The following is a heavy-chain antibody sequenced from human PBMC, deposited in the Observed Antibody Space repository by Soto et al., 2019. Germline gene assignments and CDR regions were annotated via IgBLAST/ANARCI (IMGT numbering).Heavy chain of an antibody. D-gene: IGHD4-17*01. CDR2: INHSGST. CDR3: ARGDYGGIPAGGND. V-gene: IGHV4-34*01. J-gene: IGHJ4*02. CDR1: GGSFSGYY. Sequence: SDTLSLTCAVYGGSFSGYYWSWIRQPPGKGLEWIGEINHSGSTNYNPSLKSRVTISVDTSKNQFSLKLSSVTAADTAVYYCARGDYGGIPAGGNDWGQRTLVTVSS.